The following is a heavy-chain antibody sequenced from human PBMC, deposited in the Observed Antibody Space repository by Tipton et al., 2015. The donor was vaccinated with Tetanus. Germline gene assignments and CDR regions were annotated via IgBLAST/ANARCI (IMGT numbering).Heavy chain of an antibody. D-gene: IGHD1-26*01. CDR3: ARDQARGARGWNYFDY. CDR1: GGSISSGGYY. CDR2: IYYSGSI. Sequence: TLTLTCTVSGGSISSGGYYWSWIRQHPGKGLEWIGDIYYSGSIYYNPSLKSRVTISVDTSKNQFSLKLNSVTDADTAVYYCARDQARGARGWNYFDYWGQGALVTVSS. J-gene: IGHJ4*02. V-gene: IGHV4-31*03.